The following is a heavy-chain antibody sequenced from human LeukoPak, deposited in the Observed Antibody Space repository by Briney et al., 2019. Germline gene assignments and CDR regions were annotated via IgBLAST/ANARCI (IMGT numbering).Heavy chain of an antibody. J-gene: IGHJ4*02. CDR1: GYTLTELS. V-gene: IGHV1-24*01. CDR2: FDPEDGET. D-gene: IGHD3-22*01. Sequence: ASVKVSCKVSGYTLTELSMHWVRQAPGKGLEWMGGFDPEDGETIYAQKFQGRVTMTEDTSTDTAYMELSSLRSEDTAVYYCATDPWFRRGGPVWDFDYWGQGTLVTVSS. CDR3: ATDPWFRRGGPVWDFDY.